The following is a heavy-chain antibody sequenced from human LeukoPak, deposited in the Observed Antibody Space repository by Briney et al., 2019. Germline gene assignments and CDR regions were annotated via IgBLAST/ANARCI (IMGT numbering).Heavy chain of an antibody. Sequence: GGSLRLSCAASGFTFSSYGMHWVRQAPGKGLEWVAFIRYDGSNKYYADSVKGRFTISRDNSKNTLYLQMNSLRAEDTAVYYCARVTDTAMVRAFDIWGQGTMVTVSS. V-gene: IGHV3-30*02. D-gene: IGHD5-18*01. J-gene: IGHJ3*02. CDR2: IRYDGSNK. CDR1: GFTFSSYG. CDR3: ARVTDTAMVRAFDI.